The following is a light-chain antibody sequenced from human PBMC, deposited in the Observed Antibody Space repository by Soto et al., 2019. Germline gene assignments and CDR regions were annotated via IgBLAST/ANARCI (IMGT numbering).Light chain of an antibody. V-gene: IGKV1-5*01. CDR1: QSINNF. Sequence: DIQMTQSPSTLSASVGDRVTITCRASQSINNFLAWYQQKPGKAPKLLIYDASSLESGVPSRFSGSGSGTEFSLTVSSLQPDDFATYYFQQYYTYPATFGQGTKVGIK. J-gene: IGKJ1*01. CDR2: DAS. CDR3: QQYYTYPAT.